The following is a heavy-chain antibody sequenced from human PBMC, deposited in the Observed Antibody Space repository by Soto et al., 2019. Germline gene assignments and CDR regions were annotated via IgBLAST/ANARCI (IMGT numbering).Heavy chain of an antibody. J-gene: IGHJ6*03. CDR2: ISAYNGNT. CDR3: ARDAQGHDFWSGFLRPDIYYYYYYMDV. Sequence: QVQLVQSGAEVKKPGASVKVSCKASGYTFTSYGISWVRQAPGQGREWMGWISAYNGNTNYAQKLQGRVTMTTDTSTSTAYMELRSLRSDDTAVYYCARDAQGHDFWSGFLRPDIYYYYYYMDVWGKGTTVTVSS. D-gene: IGHD3-3*01. V-gene: IGHV1-18*01. CDR1: GYTFTSYG.